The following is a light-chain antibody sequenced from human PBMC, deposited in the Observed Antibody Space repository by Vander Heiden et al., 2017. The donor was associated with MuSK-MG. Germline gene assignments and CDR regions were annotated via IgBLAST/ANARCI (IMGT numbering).Light chain of an antibody. CDR1: QSISSY. V-gene: IGKV1-39*01. Sequence: DIQMTQSPSSLSASVGDRVTITCRASQSISSYLNWYQQKPGKAPKLLIYAASSLQSGVPSRFSGSGFGTDFALTISRLQPEDFATYYCQQGVSTFWTFGQGTKVEIK. CDR2: AAS. J-gene: IGKJ1*01. CDR3: QQGVSTFWT.